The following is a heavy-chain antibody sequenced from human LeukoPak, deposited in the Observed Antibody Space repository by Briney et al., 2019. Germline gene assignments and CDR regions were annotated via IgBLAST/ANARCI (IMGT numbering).Heavy chain of an antibody. CDR3: TRVGYIDEGIDY. CDR2: IKQDGSKK. D-gene: IGHD5-24*01. V-gene: IGHV3-7*04. CDR1: GFPFSSYW. Sequence: GGSLRLSCVASGFPFSSYWMTWVRQAPGKGLEWVANIKQDGSKKSYVDSVKGRFTISRDNAKNSLYLQMNSLRAEDTAIYYCTRVGYIDEGIDYWGQGTLSPSPQ. J-gene: IGHJ4*02.